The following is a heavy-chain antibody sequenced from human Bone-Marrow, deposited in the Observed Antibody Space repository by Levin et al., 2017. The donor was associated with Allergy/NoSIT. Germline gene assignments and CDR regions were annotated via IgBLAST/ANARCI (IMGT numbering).Heavy chain of an antibody. CDR3: AREQDHDYRDYYFDT. CDR1: GSSLSSYDYY. J-gene: IGHJ5*02. Sequence: SCSVSGSSLSSYDYYWSWSRQSPGKGLEWIGNIDNTGSTSYNPSLKSRFSISIDTSNNQYSLRLSSVTAADAAVYYCAREQDHDYRDYYFDTWGQGILVTVSS. V-gene: IGHV4-30-4*01. D-gene: IGHD2-21*02. CDR2: IDNTGST.